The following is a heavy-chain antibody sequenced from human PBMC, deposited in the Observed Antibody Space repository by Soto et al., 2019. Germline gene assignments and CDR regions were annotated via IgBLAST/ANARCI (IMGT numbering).Heavy chain of an antibody. V-gene: IGHV4-34*01. CDR3: SRVGRYTSGWYLGYFDY. CDR1: GGSFANYY. J-gene: IGHJ4*02. Sequence: KPSETLSLTCAVYGGSFANYYWNWIRQPQGKGLEWIGEINYSGSTDYNPSLERRVTISVDTSKNQFSLNLSSVTAADTAIYYCSRVGRYTSGWYLGYFDYWGQGTVVTAPQ. CDR2: INYSGST. D-gene: IGHD6-19*01.